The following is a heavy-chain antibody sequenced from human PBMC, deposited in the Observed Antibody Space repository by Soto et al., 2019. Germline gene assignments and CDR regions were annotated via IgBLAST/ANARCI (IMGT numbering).Heavy chain of an antibody. V-gene: IGHV1-8*01. Sequence: GASVKVSCKASGYTFTSYDINWVRQATGQGLEWMGWLNLIRGNTGYAQNFQGRVTLTRNTSISTAYMGLCSLISEDTAVYYCARERKGMDVWGQGTTVTVPS. CDR3: ARERKGMDV. CDR1: GYTFTSYD. J-gene: IGHJ6*02. CDR2: LNLIRGNT.